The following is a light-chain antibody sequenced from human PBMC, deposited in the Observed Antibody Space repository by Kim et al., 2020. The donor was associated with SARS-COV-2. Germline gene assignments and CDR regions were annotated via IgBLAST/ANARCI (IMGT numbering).Light chain of an antibody. J-gene: IGLJ3*02. CDR1: ALPKQF. V-gene: IGLV3-25*03. Sequence: PGQTARITCSGDALPKQFAYWYQQKPGQAPVVVIYKDSERPSAIPERFSGSSSGTAVTLTISGVQSEDEADYYCQSADSSGTYVVFGGGTQLTVL. CDR2: KDS. CDR3: QSADSSGTYVV.